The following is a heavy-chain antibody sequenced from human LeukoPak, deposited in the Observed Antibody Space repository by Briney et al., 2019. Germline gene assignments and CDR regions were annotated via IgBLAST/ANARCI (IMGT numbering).Heavy chain of an antibody. Sequence: GGSLRLYCAASGFTFSKYWMLWVCQGPGKGLESVSRINTDGTVTTYADSVKGRFTVSRDNADNTMFLQMNSVRDEDTAVYYCATKQWLAPRPDSWGQGIPVTVSS. J-gene: IGHJ4*02. D-gene: IGHD6-19*01. V-gene: IGHV3-74*01. CDR2: INTDGTVT. CDR3: ATKQWLAPRPDS. CDR1: GFTFSKYW.